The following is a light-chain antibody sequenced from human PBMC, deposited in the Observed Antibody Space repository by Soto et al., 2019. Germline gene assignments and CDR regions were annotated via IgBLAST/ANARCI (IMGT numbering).Light chain of an antibody. Sequence: DIQMTQSPSTLSASVGDRVTITCRASQSINIWLAWYQLKPGKAPKVLIYDALNLESGVPSRFSGSGYGTEFTLTIRSLQPDDFATYCCQHYGGMWTFGQGTKVDIK. V-gene: IGKV1-5*01. CDR1: QSINIW. J-gene: IGKJ1*01. CDR3: QHYGGMWT. CDR2: DAL.